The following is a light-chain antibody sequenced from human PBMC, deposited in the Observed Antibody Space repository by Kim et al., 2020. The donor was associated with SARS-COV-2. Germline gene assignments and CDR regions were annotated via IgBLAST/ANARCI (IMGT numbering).Light chain of an antibody. CDR2: EIT. V-gene: IGLV2-8*01. J-gene: IGLJ3*02. CDR1: SSDIGTYNY. CDR3: NSYAGSSTHVL. Sequence: QSALTQPPSASGSPGQSVTISCTGTSSDIGTYNYVSWYQHHPGRAPKLIIYEITKRPSGVPDRFSGSKSGNTASLTVSGLQAEDEADYYCNSYAGSSTHVLFGGGTQLTVL.